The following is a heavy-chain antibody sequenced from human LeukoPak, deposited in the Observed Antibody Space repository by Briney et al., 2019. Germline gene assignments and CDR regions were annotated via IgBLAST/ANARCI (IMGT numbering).Heavy chain of an antibody. Sequence: PGGSLRLSCAASGFTFSDYYMTWIRQAPGKGLEWVSYISSSGNTIYYAESVKGRFTISRDNGKNSLYLQMSRLRAEDTAVYYCAGDGVKTSVSTRRYYMDVWGKGTTVTVSS. V-gene: IGHV3-11*04. CDR1: GFTFSDYY. J-gene: IGHJ6*03. CDR3: AGDGVKTSVSTRRYYMDV. D-gene: IGHD4-11*01. CDR2: ISSSGNTI.